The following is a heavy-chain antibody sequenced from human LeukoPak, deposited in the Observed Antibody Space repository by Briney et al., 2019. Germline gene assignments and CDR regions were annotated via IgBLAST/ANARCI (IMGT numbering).Heavy chain of an antibody. J-gene: IGHJ6*03. Sequence: GGSLRLSCAASGFTFDDYAMHWVRQAPGKGLEWVSGISWNSGSIGYADSVKGRFTISRDNAKDSLYLQMNSLRAEDTALYYCAKDTEDGSGSYYYYMDVWGKGTTVTISS. V-gene: IGHV3-9*01. CDR2: ISWNSGSI. D-gene: IGHD3-10*01. CDR1: GFTFDDYA. CDR3: AKDTEDGSGSYYYYMDV.